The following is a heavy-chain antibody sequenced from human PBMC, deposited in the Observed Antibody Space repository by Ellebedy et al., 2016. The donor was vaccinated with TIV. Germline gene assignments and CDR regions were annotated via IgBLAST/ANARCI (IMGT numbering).Heavy chain of an antibody. J-gene: IGHJ4*02. CDR3: ARADRYGDPYIDY. D-gene: IGHD4-17*01. CDR2: ISSGSSYI. V-gene: IGHV3-21*01. Sequence: GESLKISCAASGFTFSRYTMNWVRQAPGKGLEWVSSISSGSSYIYYSASVKGRFSISRDNAENSLSLQMNSLRAEDTAVYYCARADRYGDPYIDYWGQGTLVTVSS. CDR1: GFTFSRYT.